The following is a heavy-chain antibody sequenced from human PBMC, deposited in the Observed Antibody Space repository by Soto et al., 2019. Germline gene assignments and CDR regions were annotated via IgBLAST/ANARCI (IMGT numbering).Heavy chain of an antibody. CDR1: GGSISSGDYY. V-gene: IGHV4-30-4*01. CDR2: IYYSGST. Sequence: SETLSLTCTVSGGSISSGDYYWSWIRQPPGKGLEWIGYIYYSGSTYYNPSLKSRVTISVDTSKNQFSLKLSSVTAADTAVYYCARGTMIVVAIDAFDIWGQGTMVTVSS. D-gene: IGHD3-22*01. CDR3: ARGTMIVVAIDAFDI. J-gene: IGHJ3*02.